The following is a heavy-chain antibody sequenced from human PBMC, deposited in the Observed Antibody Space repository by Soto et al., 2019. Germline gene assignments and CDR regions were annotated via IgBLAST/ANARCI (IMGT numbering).Heavy chain of an antibody. V-gene: IGHV4-34*01. CDR1: GGSSSSHS. Sequence: QVQLQQWGAGLLKPSETLSLTCAISGGSSSSHSKSWVRHPPGKGREWIGEIHHDGRTNYNPSLKSRVTMSGDTSKNNFSMELSVVTDADTAVYYGATSDVGTIIQDYWGQGTLVIVSS. CDR2: IHHDGRT. J-gene: IGHJ4*02. D-gene: IGHD2-21*02. CDR3: ATSDVGTIIQDY.